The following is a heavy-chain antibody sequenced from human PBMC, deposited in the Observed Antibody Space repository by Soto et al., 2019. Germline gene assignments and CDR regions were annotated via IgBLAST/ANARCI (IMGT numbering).Heavy chain of an antibody. Sequence: GGSLRLSCAASGFTFSSYAMSWVRQAPGKGLEWVSAISGSGGSTYYADSVKGRFTISRDNSKNTLYLQMNSLRAEDTAVYYCAKDLRPYSNYYYYYGMDVWGQGTTVTVSS. CDR3: AKDLRPYSNYYYYYGMDV. CDR2: ISGSGGST. CDR1: GFTFSSYA. J-gene: IGHJ6*02. D-gene: IGHD4-4*01. V-gene: IGHV3-23*01.